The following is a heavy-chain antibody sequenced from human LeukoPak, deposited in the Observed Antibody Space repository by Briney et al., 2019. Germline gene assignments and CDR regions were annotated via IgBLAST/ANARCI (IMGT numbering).Heavy chain of an antibody. J-gene: IGHJ5*02. CDR1: GGSFSGYY. CDR2: INHSGST. V-gene: IGHV4-34*01. Sequence: SETLSLTCAVYGGSFSGYYWSWIRQPPGKGLEWIGEINHSGSTNYNPSLKSRVTISVDTSKNQYSLKLSSVTAADTAVCYCARVGVQQQLDYNWFDPWGQGTLVTVSS. D-gene: IGHD6-13*01. CDR3: ARVGVQQQLDYNWFDP.